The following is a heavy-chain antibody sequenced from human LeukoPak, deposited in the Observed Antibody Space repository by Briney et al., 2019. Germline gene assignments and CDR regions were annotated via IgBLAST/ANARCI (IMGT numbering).Heavy chain of an antibody. D-gene: IGHD2-15*01. V-gene: IGHV3-15*01. CDR1: GLTFSNAW. J-gene: IGHJ4*02. CDR2: IKSKTDGGTT. Sequence: KPGGSLRLSCAASGLTFSNAWMSWVRQAPGKGLEWVGRIKSKTDGGTTDYAAPVKGRFTISRDDSKNTLYLQMNSLKTEDTAVYYCTTDRSQSGSGGSWVDYWGQGTLVTVSS. CDR3: TTDRSQSGSGGSWVDY.